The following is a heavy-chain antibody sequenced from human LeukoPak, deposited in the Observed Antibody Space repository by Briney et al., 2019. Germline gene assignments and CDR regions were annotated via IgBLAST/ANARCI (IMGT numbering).Heavy chain of an antibody. CDR3: ARRPPRAVAGSFDY. CDR2: IHHSGST. Sequence: SETLSLTCTVSGDSFNNNDAYWAWVRQPPGTGLEWIVTIHHSGSTNYNPSLKSRVTISVDTSKNQFSLKLSSVTAADTAVYYCARRPPRAVAGSFDYWGQGTLVTVSS. V-gene: IGHV4-39*07. D-gene: IGHD6-19*01. J-gene: IGHJ4*02. CDR1: GDSFNNNDAY.